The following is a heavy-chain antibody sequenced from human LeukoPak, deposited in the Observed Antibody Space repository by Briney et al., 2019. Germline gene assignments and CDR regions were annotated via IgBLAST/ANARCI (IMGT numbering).Heavy chain of an antibody. J-gene: IGHJ6*02. CDR3: AKGGSGSYYYYNGMDV. D-gene: IGHD3-10*01. CDR2: ISRSGSTI. V-gene: IGHV3-48*03. Sequence: PGGSLRLSCAASGFTFCSYEMNWVRQAPGKGLEWVSYISRSGSTIYYADSVKGRFTISRDNSKNTLYLQMNSLRAEDTAIYYCAKGGSGSYYYYNGMDVWGQGTTVTVSS. CDR1: GFTFCSYE.